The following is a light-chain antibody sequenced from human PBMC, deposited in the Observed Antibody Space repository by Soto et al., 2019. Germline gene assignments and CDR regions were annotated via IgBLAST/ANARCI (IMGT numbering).Light chain of an antibody. CDR3: QQYESTPPT. V-gene: IGKV4-1*01. CDR1: QSVLYSSNNKNY. Sequence: DIVMTQSPDSLAVSLGERATINCKSSQSVLYSSNNKNYLAWYQQRPGQPPKLLIYWASTRESGVPDRFSDSGSGTDFTLTITSLQAEDVAFYYCQQYESTPPTFGQGTKLELK. CDR2: WAS. J-gene: IGKJ2*01.